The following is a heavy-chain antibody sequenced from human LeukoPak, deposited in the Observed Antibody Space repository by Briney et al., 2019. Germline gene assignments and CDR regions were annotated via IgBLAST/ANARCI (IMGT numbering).Heavy chain of an antibody. V-gene: IGHV1-18*01. CDR2: ISAYNGNT. J-gene: IGHJ6*02. D-gene: IGHD3-10*01. CDR3: AREGYFGSGIDYYYGMDV. Sequence: ASVKVSCKTSGHTFTNYGLSWVRQAPGQGLEWMGWISAYNGNTNYAQKLQGRVTMTTDTSTSTAYMELRSLRFDDTAVYYCAREGYFGSGIDYYYGMDVWGQGTKVTVSS. CDR1: GHTFTNYG.